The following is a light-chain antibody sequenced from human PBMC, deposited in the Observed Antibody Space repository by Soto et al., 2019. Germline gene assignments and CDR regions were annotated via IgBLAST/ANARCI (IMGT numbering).Light chain of an antibody. V-gene: IGLV2-8*01. Sequence: QSALTQPASASGSPGQSVTISCTGTSSDVGGYNYVSWYQQHPGKAPKLMIYDLSKRPSGVPDRFSGAKSGNTASLTVSGLQAEDEANYYCSSYAGSNNFVVFGGGTKLTVL. J-gene: IGLJ3*02. CDR1: SSDVGGYNY. CDR2: DLS. CDR3: SSYAGSNNFVV.